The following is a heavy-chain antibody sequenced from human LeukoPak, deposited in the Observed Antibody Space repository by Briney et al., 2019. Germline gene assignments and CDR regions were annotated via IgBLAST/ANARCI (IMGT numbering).Heavy chain of an antibody. CDR1: GGTFSSYA. V-gene: IGHV7-4-1*02. D-gene: IGHD3-22*01. Sequence: ASVKVSCKASGGTFSSYAISWVRQAPGQGLEWMGWINTNTGNLTYAQGFTGRIVFSLDTSVSTAYLQISSLKAEDSAVYYCAKNGLGAVVKTDWGQGTLVTVSS. J-gene: IGHJ4*02. CDR2: INTNTGNL. CDR3: AKNGLGAVVKTD.